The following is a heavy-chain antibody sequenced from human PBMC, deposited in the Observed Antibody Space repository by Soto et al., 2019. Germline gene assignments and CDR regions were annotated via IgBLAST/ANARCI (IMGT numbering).Heavy chain of an antibody. J-gene: IGHJ4*02. CDR1: GYTFTSYG. D-gene: IGHD4-17*01. CDR3: ARGTTVTTLLHFTGEWYYFAL. Sequence: GAAVKVSCKSSGYTFTSYGISWVRQAPGQGLEWMGWISAYNGNTNYAQKLQGSVTMTTDTSTSTAYMELRSLRSDDTAVYYCARGTTVTTLLHFTGEWYYFALWGQGTLVT. V-gene: IGHV1-18*04. CDR2: ISAYNGNT.